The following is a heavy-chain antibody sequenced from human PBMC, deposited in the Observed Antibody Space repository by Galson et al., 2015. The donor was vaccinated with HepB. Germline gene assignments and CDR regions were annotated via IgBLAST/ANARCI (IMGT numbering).Heavy chain of an antibody. Sequence: SETLSLTCAVSGGSISSSNWWSWVRQPPGKGLEWIGEIYHSGSTNYNPSLKSRVTISVDKSKNQFSLKLSSVTAADTAVYYCARVRYSSGWRYYFDYWGQGTLVTVSS. J-gene: IGHJ4*02. CDR1: GGSISSSNW. V-gene: IGHV4-4*02. CDR3: ARVRYSSGWRYYFDY. CDR2: IYHSGST. D-gene: IGHD6-19*01.